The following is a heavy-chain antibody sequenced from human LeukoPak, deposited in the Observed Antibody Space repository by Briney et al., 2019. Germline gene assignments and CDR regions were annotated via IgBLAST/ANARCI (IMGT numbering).Heavy chain of an antibody. CDR1: GGSISSYY. CDR2: IYYSGST. Sequence: SETLSLTCTVSGGSISSYYWSGIRQPPGKGLEWIGHIYYSGSTYYNPSLKSRVTISVDTSKNQFSLKLSSVTAADTAVYYCARGAPYYYDSSGLPFDAFDIWGQGTMVTVSS. V-gene: IGHV4-59*08. CDR3: ARGAPYYYDSSGLPFDAFDI. D-gene: IGHD3-22*01. J-gene: IGHJ3*02.